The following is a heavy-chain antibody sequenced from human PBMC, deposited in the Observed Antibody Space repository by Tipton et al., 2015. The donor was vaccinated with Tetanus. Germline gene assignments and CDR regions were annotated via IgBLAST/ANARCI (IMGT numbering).Heavy chain of an antibody. D-gene: IGHD5-12*01. J-gene: IGHJ4*02. V-gene: IGHV4-59*12. CDR1: GGSISSYY. Sequence: TLSLTCSVSGGSISSYYWTWIRQPPGRGLEWIGFVHYSGRTNYSPSLRSRVTISVDTSKNQFSLNLTSVTAADTALFYCARVDSANDRIDHWGQGTLVTVSS. CDR3: ARVDSANDRIDH. CDR2: VHYSGRT.